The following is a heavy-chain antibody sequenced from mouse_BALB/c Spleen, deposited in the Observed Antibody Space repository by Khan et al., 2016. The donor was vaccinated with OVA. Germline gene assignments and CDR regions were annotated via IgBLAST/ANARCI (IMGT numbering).Heavy chain of an antibody. CDR1: GYTFTNYG. CDR2: INTYTGEP. V-gene: IGHV9-3-1*01. Sequence: QIQLVQSGPELKKPGETVKISCKASGYTFTNYGMNWVKQSPGKTLKWMGWINTYTGEPTYADDFTGRFAFSLETSASTAYLQIKNLQNEDTATYCWARPPYFSYTLAHWGQGTSVTVSS. CDR3: ARPPYFSYTLAH. D-gene: IGHD2-10*01. J-gene: IGHJ4*01.